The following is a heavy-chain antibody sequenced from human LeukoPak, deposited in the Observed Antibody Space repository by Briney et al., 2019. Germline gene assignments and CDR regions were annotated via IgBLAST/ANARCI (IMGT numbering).Heavy chain of an antibody. CDR3: AKSMTTVTSSGMDV. CDR1: GFTFGSYG. J-gene: IGHJ6*02. V-gene: IGHV3-30*18. CDR2: ISYDGSNK. D-gene: IGHD4-17*01. Sequence: GRSLRLSCAASGFTFGSYGMHWVRQAPGKGLEWVAVISYDGSNKYYADSVKGRFTISRDNSKNTLYLQMNSLRAEDTAVYYCAKSMTTVTSSGMDVWAKGPRSPSP.